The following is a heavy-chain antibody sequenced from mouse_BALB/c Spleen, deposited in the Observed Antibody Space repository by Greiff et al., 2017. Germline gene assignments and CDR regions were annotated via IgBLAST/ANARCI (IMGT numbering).Heavy chain of an antibody. V-gene: IGHV1-54*01. D-gene: IGHD2-2*01. Sequence: VKLQESGAELVRPGTSVKVSCKASGYAFTNYLIEWVKQRPGQGLEWIGVINPGSGGTNYNEKFKGKATLTADKSSSTAYMQLSSLTSDDSAVYFCARWDGYAYAMDYWGQGTSVTVSS. J-gene: IGHJ4*01. CDR1: GYAFTNYL. CDR3: ARWDGYAYAMDY. CDR2: INPGSGGT.